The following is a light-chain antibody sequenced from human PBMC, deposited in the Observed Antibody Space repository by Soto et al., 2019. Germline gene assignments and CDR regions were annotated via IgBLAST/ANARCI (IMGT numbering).Light chain of an antibody. CDR3: SSYKFSTTLRV. CDR2: EVT. CDR1: INDIGSYNY. Sequence: QSALTQPASVSGSPGQSITLSCAGTINDIGSYNYVSWFQQHPGKAPKLIIYEVTHRPSGISTRFSGSKSGNTASLTISGLQSEDDAVYYCSSYKFSTTLRVFGGGTKLTVL. J-gene: IGLJ3*02. V-gene: IGLV2-14*01.